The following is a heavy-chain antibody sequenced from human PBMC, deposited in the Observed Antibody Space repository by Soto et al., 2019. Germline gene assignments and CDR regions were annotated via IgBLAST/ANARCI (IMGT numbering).Heavy chain of an antibody. CDR2: IYPGYSDI. D-gene: IGHD2-15*01. CDR3: ARPPGSGTLFAY. J-gene: IGHJ4*02. Sequence: GESLKISCQGSGYSFADSWIGWVRQVPGRGLEWVGIIYPGYSDIRYRPSFQGRVTISADKSVNTAYLQWSSLRASDTAIYYCARPPGSGTLFAYWRQGPPVTVSS. V-gene: IGHV5-51*01. CDR1: GYSFADSW.